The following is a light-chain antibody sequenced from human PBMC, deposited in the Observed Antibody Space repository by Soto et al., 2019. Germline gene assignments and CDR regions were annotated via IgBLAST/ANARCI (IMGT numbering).Light chain of an antibody. CDR3: SSYTSSSKNV. Sequence: QSALTQPASVSGSPGQSITISCTGTSSDVGGYNYVSWYQQQPGKAPKLMIYEVSNRPSGVSNRFSGSKSGNTASLTISGLQAEYEADYYCSSYTSSSKNVFGTGTKLTVL. CDR2: EVS. CDR1: SSDVGGYNY. V-gene: IGLV2-14*01. J-gene: IGLJ1*01.